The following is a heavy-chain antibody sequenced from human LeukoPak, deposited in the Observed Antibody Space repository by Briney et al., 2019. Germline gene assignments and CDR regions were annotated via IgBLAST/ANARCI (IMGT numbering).Heavy chain of an antibody. CDR2: IYYSGST. Sequence: SETLSLTCTVSGGSISSYYWSWIRQPPGKGLEWIGYIYYSGSTNYNPSLKSRVTISVDTSKNQFSLKLSSVTAADTAVYYCASRHYCDSSVVDYWGQGTLVTVSS. D-gene: IGHD3-22*01. CDR3: ASRHYCDSSVVDY. CDR1: GGSISSYY. J-gene: IGHJ4*02. V-gene: IGHV4-59*01.